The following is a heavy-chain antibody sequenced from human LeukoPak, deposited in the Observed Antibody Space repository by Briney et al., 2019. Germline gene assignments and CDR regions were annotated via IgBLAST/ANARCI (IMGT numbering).Heavy chain of an antibody. CDR3: ARDQNDSSRSVY. Sequence: SVKVSCKASGGTFSSYTISWVRQAPGQGLEWMGGIIPIFGTANYAQKFQGRVTITADESTSTAYMELSSLRSEDTAVYYCARDQNDSSRSVYWGQGTLVTVFS. V-gene: IGHV1-69*13. CDR1: GGTFSSYT. CDR2: IIPIFGTA. J-gene: IGHJ4*02. D-gene: IGHD6-13*01.